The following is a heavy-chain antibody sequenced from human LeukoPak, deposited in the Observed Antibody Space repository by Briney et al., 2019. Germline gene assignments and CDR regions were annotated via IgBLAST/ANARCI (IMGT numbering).Heavy chain of an antibody. Sequence: ASVKVSCKASGGTFSSYATSWVRQAPGQGLEWMGGIIPIFGTANHAQKFQGRVTITADKSTSTAYMELSSLRPEDTAVYYCASRDSSWSFDYWGQGTLVTVSS. J-gene: IGHJ4*02. CDR1: GGTFSSYA. CDR3: ASRDSSWSFDY. V-gene: IGHV1-69*06. CDR2: IIPIFGTA. D-gene: IGHD6-13*01.